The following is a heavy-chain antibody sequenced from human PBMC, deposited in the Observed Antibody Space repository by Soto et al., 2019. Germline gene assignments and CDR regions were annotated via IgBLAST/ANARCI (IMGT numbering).Heavy chain of an antibody. Sequence: QVQLVESGGGVVQPGRSLRLSCAASGFTFSSYGMHWVRQAPGKGLEWVAVISYDGSNKYYADSVKGRFTISRDNSKNTLYLQMNSLXXXXXXXYYXXXXXXXXXWSGYWGCPDIWGQGTMVTVSS. V-gene: IGHV3-30*03. CDR1: GFTFSSYG. CDR3: XXXXXXXXWSGYWGCPDI. CDR2: ISYDGSNK. D-gene: IGHD3-3*01. J-gene: IGHJ3*02.